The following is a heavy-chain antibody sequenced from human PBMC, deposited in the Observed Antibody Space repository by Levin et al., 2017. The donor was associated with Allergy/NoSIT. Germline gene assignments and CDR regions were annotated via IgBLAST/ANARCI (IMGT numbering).Heavy chain of an antibody. Sequence: GGSLRLSCAASGFTFSSYGMHWVRQAPGKGLEWVAVIWYDGSNKYYADSVKGRFTISRDNSKNTLYLQMNSLRAEDTAVYYCARDTGPWRRWLQLGLHYYYGMDVWGQGTTVTVSS. CDR2: IWYDGSNK. D-gene: IGHD5-24*01. V-gene: IGHV3-33*01. J-gene: IGHJ6*02. CDR1: GFTFSSYG. CDR3: ARDTGPWRRWLQLGLHYYYGMDV.